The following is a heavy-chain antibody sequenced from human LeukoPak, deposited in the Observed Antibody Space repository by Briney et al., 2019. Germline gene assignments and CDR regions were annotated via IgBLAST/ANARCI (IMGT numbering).Heavy chain of an antibody. D-gene: IGHD3-22*01. CDR1: GGSISSYY. V-gene: IGHV4-59*01. CDR2: IYYSGST. CDR3: ARAADDSSGYYYSRRTSYYYYYMDV. J-gene: IGHJ6*03. Sequence: SETLSLTCTVSGGSISSYYWSWIRQPPGKGLEWIGYIYYSGSTNYNPSLKSRVTISVDTSKNQFSLKLSSVTAADTAVYYCARAADDSSGYYYSRRTSYYYYYMDVWGKGTTVTVSS.